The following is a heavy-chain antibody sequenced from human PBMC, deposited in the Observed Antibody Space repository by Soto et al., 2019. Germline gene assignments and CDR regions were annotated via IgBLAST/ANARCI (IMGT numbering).Heavy chain of an antibody. Sequence: QVQLQESGPGLLKPSQTLSLTCTVSGGSISSGDHYWRWIRQPPGKGLAWIGYIYYSGTTYYNPSLKSRVTITVDTSENQFSLKVNSVTAADTAVYYCARALIQLWPHYYYGMDVWGQGTTVTVSS. J-gene: IGHJ6*02. D-gene: IGHD5-18*01. CDR3: ARALIQLWPHYYYGMDV. CDR2: IYYSGTT. V-gene: IGHV4-30-4*01. CDR1: GGSISSGDHY.